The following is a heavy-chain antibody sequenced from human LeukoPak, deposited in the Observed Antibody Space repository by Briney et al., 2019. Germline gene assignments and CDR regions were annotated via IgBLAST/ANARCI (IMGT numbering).Heavy chain of an antibody. V-gene: IGHV3-21*01. CDR1: GFTFRDYT. CDR2: IASSSSYT. CDR3: TKVRTFAVAGTFDY. D-gene: IGHD6-19*01. Sequence: GGSLRLSCAASGFTFRDYTMNWVRQAPGKGLEWVSSIASSSSYTYYADSVKGRFTISRDNTKNSLYLQMSSLRVADTAVYYCTKVRTFAVAGTFDYWGQGSLVTVSS. J-gene: IGHJ4*02.